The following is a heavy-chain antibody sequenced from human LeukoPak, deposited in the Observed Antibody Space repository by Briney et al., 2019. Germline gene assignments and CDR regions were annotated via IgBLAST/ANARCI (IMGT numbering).Heavy chain of an antibody. V-gene: IGHV1-69-2*01. Sequence: ASVKVSCKVSGYTFTDYYMHWVQQAPGKGLKWMALVDPEDGETIYAEKFQGRVTITADTSTDTAYMELSSMRSEDTAVYYCATSAIGGNIAVGYWGQGTLVTVSS. CDR1: GYTFTDYY. J-gene: IGHJ4*02. CDR2: VDPEDGET. D-gene: IGHD2-21*01. CDR3: ATSAIGGNIAVGY.